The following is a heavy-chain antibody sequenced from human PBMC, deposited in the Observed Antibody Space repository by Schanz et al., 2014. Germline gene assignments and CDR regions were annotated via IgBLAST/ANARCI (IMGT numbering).Heavy chain of an antibody. D-gene: IGHD3-10*01. Sequence: QVQLQQWGAGLLKPSETLSLICVINGGSFSAYHWSWLRQSPGKGPEWIGEISHDGTTNYNPSLKSRVTISGDTSKNQFSLNLTSGTAADTAVYYCASRRRMGISMVRGILKGWFDPWGQGTLVTVSS. CDR2: ISHDGTT. V-gene: IGHV4-34*02. CDR3: ASRRRMGISMVRGILKGWFDP. CDR1: GGSFSAYH. J-gene: IGHJ5*02.